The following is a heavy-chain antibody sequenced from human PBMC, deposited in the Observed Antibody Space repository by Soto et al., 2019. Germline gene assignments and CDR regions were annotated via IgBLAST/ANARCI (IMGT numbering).Heavy chain of an antibody. Sequence: EVQLVESGGGLVQPGGSLRLSCAASGFTFSDHYMDWVRQAPGKGLEWVGRIRNKANSYTTEYAASVKGRFTISRDDSKNSLFLQINSLKTEDTAVYYCARETNWFDPWGQGTLVTVSS. CDR3: ARETNWFDP. J-gene: IGHJ5*02. CDR1: GFTFSDHY. CDR2: IRNKANSYTT. V-gene: IGHV3-72*01.